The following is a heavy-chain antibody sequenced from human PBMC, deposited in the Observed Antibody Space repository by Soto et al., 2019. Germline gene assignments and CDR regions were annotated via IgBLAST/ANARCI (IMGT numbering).Heavy chain of an antibody. CDR1: GGTSRSLS. CDR2: ITPLFGIP. V-gene: IGHV1-69*17. CDR3: ARDTHSAGGGFDT. Sequence: QVQLVQSGAEVKKPGSSVKVSCKASGGTSRSLSITWVRQAPGQGLEWMGGITPLFGIPNYPQKFQGRLTITADKSTGTAYMELSSLRSEDTAVSYCARDTHSAGGGFDTWGRGTLVTVSS. D-gene: IGHD2-15*01. J-gene: IGHJ5*02.